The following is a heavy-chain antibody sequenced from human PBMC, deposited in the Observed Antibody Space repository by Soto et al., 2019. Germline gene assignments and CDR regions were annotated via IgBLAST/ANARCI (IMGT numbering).Heavy chain of an antibody. V-gene: IGHV3-23*01. CDR3: AKVPYSGSYYGFWFAY. Sequence: GGSLRLSCAASGFTFSSYAMSWFRQAPGKGLEWVSAISGSGGSTYYADSVKGRFTISRDNSKNTLYLQMNSLRAEDTAVYYYAKVPYSGSYYGFWFAYWGQGTLVTVSS. CDR1: GFTFSSYA. J-gene: IGHJ4*02. D-gene: IGHD1-26*01. CDR2: ISGSGGST.